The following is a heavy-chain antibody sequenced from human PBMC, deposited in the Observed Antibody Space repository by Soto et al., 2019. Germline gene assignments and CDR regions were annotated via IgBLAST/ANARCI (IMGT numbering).Heavy chain of an antibody. CDR2: IHYGGST. V-gene: IGHV4-39*01. CDR3: ARVRYFDY. CDR1: GVSISSYY. Sequence: SETLSLTCTVSGVSISSYYWGWIRQPPGKGLEWIGSIHYGGSTYYNPSLKSRVTISVDTSKNQFSLKLSSVTAADTAVYYCARVRYFDYWGQGTLVTVSS. J-gene: IGHJ4*02.